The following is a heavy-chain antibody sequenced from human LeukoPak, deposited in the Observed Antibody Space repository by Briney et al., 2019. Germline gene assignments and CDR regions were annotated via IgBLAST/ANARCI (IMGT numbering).Heavy chain of an antibody. CDR3: AATQVVYGEEDY. Sequence: PSETLSLTCTVSGGSISSSSYYWGWIRQPPGKGLEWIGSIYYSGSTYYNPSLKSRVTISVDTSKNQFSLKLSSVTAADTAVYYCAATQVVYGEEDYWGQGTLVTVSS. D-gene: IGHD4-17*01. J-gene: IGHJ4*02. CDR1: GGSISSSSYY. V-gene: IGHV4-39*01. CDR2: IYYSGST.